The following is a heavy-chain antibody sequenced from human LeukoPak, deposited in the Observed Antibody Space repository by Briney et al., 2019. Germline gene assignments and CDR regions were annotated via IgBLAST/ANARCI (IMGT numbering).Heavy chain of an antibody. D-gene: IGHD3-22*01. CDR2: INAGNGNT. CDR1: GYTFTSYA. CDR3: AREESGYYYDSSGYYFDY. V-gene: IGHV1-3*01. Sequence: ASVKVSCKASGYTFTSYAMHWVRQAPGQRLEWMGWINAGNGNTKYSQKFQGRVTITRDTSASTAYMELSSLRSEDTAVYYCAREESGYYYDSSGYYFDYWGQGTLVTVSS. J-gene: IGHJ4*02.